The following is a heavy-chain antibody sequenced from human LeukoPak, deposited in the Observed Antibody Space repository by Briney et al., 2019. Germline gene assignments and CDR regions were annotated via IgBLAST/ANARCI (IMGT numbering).Heavy chain of an antibody. CDR2: FDPEDGET. CDR1: GYTLTELS. Sequence: EASVKVSCKVSGYTLTELSMHWVRQAPGKGLEWMGGFDPEDGETIYAQKFQGRVTMTEDTSTDTAYMELSSLRSEDTAVYYCATHPGYSGYDGNYWGQGTLVTVSS. CDR3: ATHPGYSGYDGNY. J-gene: IGHJ4*02. V-gene: IGHV1-24*01. D-gene: IGHD5-12*01.